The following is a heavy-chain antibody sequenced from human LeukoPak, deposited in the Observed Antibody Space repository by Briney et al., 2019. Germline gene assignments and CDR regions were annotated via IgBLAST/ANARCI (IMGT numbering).Heavy chain of an antibody. D-gene: IGHD4-11*01. Sequence: GGSLRLSCAASGCTFDDYGMSWVRQAPGKGLEWVSGINWNGGNTGYVDSVKGRFTISRDNAKNSLYLQMNSLRVEDTALYYCARALSNYVDYYYYYYMDVWGKGTTVTVSS. J-gene: IGHJ6*03. V-gene: IGHV3-20*04. CDR1: GCTFDDYG. CDR3: ARALSNYVDYYYYYYMDV. CDR2: INWNGGNT.